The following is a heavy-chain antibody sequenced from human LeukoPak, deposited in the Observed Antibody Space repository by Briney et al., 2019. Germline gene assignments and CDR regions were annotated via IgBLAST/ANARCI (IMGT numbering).Heavy chain of an antibody. CDR2: ISSSGSTI. CDR1: GLTFSNYE. D-gene: IGHD4-17*01. V-gene: IGHV3-48*03. J-gene: IGHJ4*02. CDR3: ARDDDYGDYFADY. Sequence: GGSLRLSCSASGLTFSNYEMNWVRQAPGKGLEWVSYISSSGSTIYYADSVKGRFTISRDNAKNSLYLQMNSLRAGDTAVYYCARDDDYGDYFADYWGQGTLVTVSS.